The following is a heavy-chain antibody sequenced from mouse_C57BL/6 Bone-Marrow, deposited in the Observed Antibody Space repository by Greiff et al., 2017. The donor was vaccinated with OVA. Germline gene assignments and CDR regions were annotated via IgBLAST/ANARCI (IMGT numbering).Heavy chain of an antibody. J-gene: IGHJ1*03. CDR1: GFTFSSYA. Sequence: EVQLVESGEGLVKPGGSLKLSCAASGFTFSSYAMSWVRQTPEKRLEWVAYISSGGDYIYYADTVKGRFTISRDNARNTLYLQMSSLKSEDTAMYYCTRDARTVVNWYFDVWGTGTTVTVSS. D-gene: IGHD1-1*01. CDR3: TRDARTVVNWYFDV. CDR2: ISSGGDYI. V-gene: IGHV5-9-1*02.